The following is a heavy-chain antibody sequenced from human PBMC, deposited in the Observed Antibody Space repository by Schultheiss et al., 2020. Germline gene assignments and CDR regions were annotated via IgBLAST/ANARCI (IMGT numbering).Heavy chain of an antibody. V-gene: IGHV3-23*01. D-gene: IGHD4-11*01. CDR3: AKDLQDYSNYALIGWFDP. Sequence: GGSLRLSCAASGFTFSRYDMHWVRQAPGKGLEWVSAISGSGGSTYYADSVKGRFTISRDNSKNTLYLQMNSLRAEDTAVYYCAKDLQDYSNYALIGWFDPWGQGTLVTVSS. J-gene: IGHJ5*02. CDR1: GFTFSRYD. CDR2: ISGSGGST.